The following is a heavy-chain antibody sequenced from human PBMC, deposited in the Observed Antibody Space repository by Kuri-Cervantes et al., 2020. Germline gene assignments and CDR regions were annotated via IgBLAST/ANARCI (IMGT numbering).Heavy chain of an antibody. CDR3: ARVAGWEYSYGNFDT. CDR2: ILYSGTT. CDR1: GGSISSSCYY. Sequence: SETLSLTCTVSGGSISSSCYYWGWIRQSPGRGLEWIGYILYSGTTNYTPSLKSRVTISVDTSRNEFSLKLSSVTAADTAVYYCARVAGWEYSYGNFDTWGQGTLVTVSS. V-gene: IGHV4-61*05. J-gene: IGHJ4*02. D-gene: IGHD5-18*01.